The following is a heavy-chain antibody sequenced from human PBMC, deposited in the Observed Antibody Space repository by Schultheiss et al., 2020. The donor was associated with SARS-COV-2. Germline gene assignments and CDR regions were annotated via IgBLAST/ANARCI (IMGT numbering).Heavy chain of an antibody. D-gene: IGHD3-16*01. J-gene: IGHJ6*02. CDR1: GGSISSGGYY. CDR3: ARDRFRGAIAFYGMDV. V-gene: IGHV4-30-2*01. CDR2: IYHSGST. Sequence: SETLSLTCTVSGGSISSGGYYWSWIRQHPGKGLEWIGYIYHSGSTYYNPSLKSRVTISVDRSKNQFSLKLSSVTAADTAVYFCARDRFRGAIAFYGMDVWGQGTTVTVSS.